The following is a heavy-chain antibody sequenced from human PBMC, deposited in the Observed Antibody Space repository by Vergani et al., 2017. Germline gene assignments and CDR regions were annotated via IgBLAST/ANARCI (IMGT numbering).Heavy chain of an antibody. J-gene: IGHJ4*02. CDR2: ISSSGSTI. V-gene: IGHV3-48*03. Sequence: EVQLVESGGGLVQPGGSLRLSCAASGFTFSSYEMNWVRQAPGKGLEWVSYISSSGSTIYYADSVKGRFTISRDNSKNSLYLQMNSLRAEDTAVYYCARDYASPRDYWGQGTLVTVSS. CDR1: GFTFSSYE. D-gene: IGHD2-2*01. CDR3: ARDYASPRDY.